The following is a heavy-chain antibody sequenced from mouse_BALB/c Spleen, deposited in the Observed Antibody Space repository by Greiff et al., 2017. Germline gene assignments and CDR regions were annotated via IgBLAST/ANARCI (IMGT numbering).Heavy chain of an antibody. CDR1: GYTFSSYW. CDR2: ILPGSGST. V-gene: IGHV1-9*01. J-gene: IGHJ3*01. Sequence: QVQLQQSGAELMKPGASVKISCKATGYTFSSYWIEWVKQRPGHGLEWIGEILPGSGSTNYNVKFKGKATFTADTSSNTAYMQLSSLTSEDSAVYYCARPDSSGYRFAYWGQGTLVTVSA. D-gene: IGHD3-2*01. CDR3: ARPDSSGYRFAY.